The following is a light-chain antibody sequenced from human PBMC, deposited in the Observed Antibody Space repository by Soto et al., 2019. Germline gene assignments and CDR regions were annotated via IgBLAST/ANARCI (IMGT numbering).Light chain of an antibody. J-gene: IGLJ3*02. CDR3: QTWGTGLLV. CDR2: LNSDGSH. CDR1: SGHSSYA. Sequence: QPVLTQSPSASASLGASVKLTCTLSSGHSSYAIAWHQQQPEKGPRYLMKLNSDGSHSKGDGIPDRFSGSSSGAERYLTISRLHSEHEADYYCQTWGTGLLVFGGGTKLTVL. V-gene: IGLV4-69*01.